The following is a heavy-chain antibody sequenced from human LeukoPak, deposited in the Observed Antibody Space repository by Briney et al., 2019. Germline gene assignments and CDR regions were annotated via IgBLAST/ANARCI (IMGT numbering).Heavy chain of an antibody. CDR1: GFTFSSYS. CDR2: ISSSSSTI. D-gene: IGHD3-10*01. V-gene: IGHV3-48*04. CDR3: ARGRYYGSGKDYFDY. J-gene: IGHJ4*02. Sequence: GGSLRLSCAASGFTFSSYSMNWVRQAPGKGLEWVSYISSSSSTIYYADSVKGRFTISRDNAKNSLHLQMNSLRAEDTAVYYCARGRYYGSGKDYFDYWGQGTLVTVSS.